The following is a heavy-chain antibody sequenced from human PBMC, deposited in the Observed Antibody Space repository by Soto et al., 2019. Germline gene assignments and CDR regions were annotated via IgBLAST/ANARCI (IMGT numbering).Heavy chain of an antibody. Sequence: PGGSLRLSCAASGFTFSSYGMHWVRQAPGKGLEWVAVISYDGSNKYYADSVKGRFTISRDNSKNTLYLQMNSLRAEDTAVYYCAKVRVPGSYSQLLLIDYWGQGTLVTVSS. CDR3: AKVRVPGSYSQLLLIDY. CDR2: ISYDGSNK. CDR1: GFTFSSYG. D-gene: IGHD1-26*01. V-gene: IGHV3-30*18. J-gene: IGHJ4*02.